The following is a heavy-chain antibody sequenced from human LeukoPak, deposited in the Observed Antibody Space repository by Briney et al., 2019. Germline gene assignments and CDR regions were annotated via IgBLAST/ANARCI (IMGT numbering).Heavy chain of an antibody. V-gene: IGHV3-30*02. Sequence: PGASLRLSCAASGFTFISYSIHWVRQAPGKGLEWVAFIRYDGSNKYYADSVKGRYTISRDNSKNTVYLQMNSLRAEDTAVYYCAKHGLPLVVISAPLDYWGQGTLVTVAS. CDR1: GFTFISYS. CDR3: AKHGLPLVVISAPLDY. D-gene: IGHD2-15*01. CDR2: IRYDGSNK. J-gene: IGHJ4*02.